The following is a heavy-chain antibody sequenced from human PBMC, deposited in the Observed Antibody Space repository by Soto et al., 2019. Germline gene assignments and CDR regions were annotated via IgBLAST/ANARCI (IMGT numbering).Heavy chain of an antibody. D-gene: IGHD2-8*01. CDR1: GFTFDAYA. Sequence: EVQLVESGGGLAQPGRSLRLSCAASGFTFDAYAMHWVRQAPGKGLEWVSGITWNSGSIDYADSVKGRFTISRDNAKNSLYLQMNSLRPEDTAFYYCVKGFRYCIKNTCSAWDWFGPWGQGTLVTVSS. CDR3: VKGFRYCIKNTCSAWDWFGP. J-gene: IGHJ5*02. CDR2: ITWNSGSI. V-gene: IGHV3-9*01.